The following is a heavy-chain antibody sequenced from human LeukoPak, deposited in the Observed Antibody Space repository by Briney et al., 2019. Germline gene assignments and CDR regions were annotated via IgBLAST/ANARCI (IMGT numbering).Heavy chain of an antibody. V-gene: IGHV4-59*12. Sequence: SETLSLTCTVSGGSISSYYWSWIRQPPGKGLEGIGYIYYSGSTNYNPSLKSRVTISVDTSKNQFSLQLNSVTPEDTAVYYCARARLHHNYGSGTNFDYWGQGTRVTVSS. CDR3: ARARLHHNYGSGTNFDY. D-gene: IGHD3-10*01. CDR1: GGSISSYY. J-gene: IGHJ4*02. CDR2: IYYSGST.